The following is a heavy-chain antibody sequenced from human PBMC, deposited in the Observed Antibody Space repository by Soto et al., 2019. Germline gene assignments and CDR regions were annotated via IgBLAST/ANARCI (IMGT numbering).Heavy chain of an antibody. CDR3: ARREIQGPIDY. J-gene: IGHJ4*02. CDR1: GYSISSSNW. V-gene: IGHV4-28*01. CDR2: IYYSGTT. D-gene: IGHD1-26*01. Sequence: QVQLQESGPGLVKPSDTLSLTCAVSGYSISSSNWWGWIRQPPGKGLEWIGYIYYSGTTYYNPSLKXRLTLSXXTSKNQFSLKLTSVTAVDPAVYYCARREIQGPIDYWGQGTLVTVSS.